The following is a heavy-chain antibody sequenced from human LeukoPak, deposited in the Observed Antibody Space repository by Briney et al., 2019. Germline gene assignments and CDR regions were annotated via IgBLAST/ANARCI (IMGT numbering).Heavy chain of an antibody. J-gene: IGHJ4*02. CDR2: IYYSGST. CDR1: GGSISSGGYY. V-gene: IGHV4-30-4*08. CDR3: AYSLPRPPYYFDY. D-gene: IGHD4-11*01. Sequence: SETLSLTCTVSGGSISSGGYYWSWIRQHPGKGLEWIGYIYYSGSTYYNPSLKSRVTISVDTSKNQFSLKLSSVTAADTAVYYCAYSLPRPPYYFDYWGQGTLVTVSS.